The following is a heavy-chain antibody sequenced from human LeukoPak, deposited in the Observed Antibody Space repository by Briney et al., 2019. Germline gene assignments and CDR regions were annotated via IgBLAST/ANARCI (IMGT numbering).Heavy chain of an antibody. CDR3: AKPREQQLLRIAFDV. CDR1: GFTFNDYA. V-gene: IGHV3-23*01. D-gene: IGHD5/OR15-5a*01. Sequence: GGSLRLSCVASGFTFNDYAMNRVRQAPGKGLEWVSVISTSGSGTYYADSVKGRFTISRDNSKNTLYLQLNNLRAEDTAVYYCAKPREQQLLRIAFDVWGQGTMVTVSS. CDR2: ISTSGSGT. J-gene: IGHJ3*01.